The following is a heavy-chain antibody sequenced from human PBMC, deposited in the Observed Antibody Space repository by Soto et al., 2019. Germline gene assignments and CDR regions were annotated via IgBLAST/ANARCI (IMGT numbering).Heavy chain of an antibody. J-gene: IGHJ4*02. V-gene: IGHV4-59*01. Sequence: SETLSLTCTVSGGSISSYYWSWIRQPPGKGLEWIGYIYYSGSTNYNPSLKSRVTISVDTSKNQFSLNLSSVTAADTAVYYCSSVRLADRHCISTSCYAFFFDYWGQGTLVTVSS. CDR1: GGSISSYY. CDR2: IYYSGST. CDR3: SSVRLADRHCISTSCYAFFFDY. D-gene: IGHD2-2*01.